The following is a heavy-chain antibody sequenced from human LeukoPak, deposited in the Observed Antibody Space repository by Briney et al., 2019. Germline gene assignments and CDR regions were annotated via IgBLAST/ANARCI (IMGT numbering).Heavy chain of an antibody. D-gene: IGHD3-9*01. V-gene: IGHV4-38-2*02. CDR3: ASTPLGYFDWLDNDY. J-gene: IGHJ4*02. CDR2: IYHSGST. CDR1: GYSISSGYY. Sequence: PSETLSLTCTVSGYSISSGYYWGWIRQPPGKGLEWIGSIYHSGSTYYNPSLKSRVTISVDTSKNQFSLKLSSVTAADTAVYYCASTPLGYFDWLDNDYWGQGTLVTVSS.